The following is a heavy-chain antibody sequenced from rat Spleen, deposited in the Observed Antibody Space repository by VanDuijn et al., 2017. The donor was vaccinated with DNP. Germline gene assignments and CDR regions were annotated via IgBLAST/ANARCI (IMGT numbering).Heavy chain of an antibody. D-gene: IGHD4-3*01. CDR3: VRWNSGHFDY. V-gene: IGHV5-19*01. CDR1: GFTFSNYG. J-gene: IGHJ2*01. CDR2: IGSAAYAP. Sequence: EVHLVESGGGLVQPGRSLKLSCAASGFTFSNYGMHWIRQAPAKGLEWVAYIGSAAYAPYYGDSVKGRFTISRDNAKSTLYLQMNSLRSEDMATYYCVRWNSGHFDYWGQGVMVTVSS.